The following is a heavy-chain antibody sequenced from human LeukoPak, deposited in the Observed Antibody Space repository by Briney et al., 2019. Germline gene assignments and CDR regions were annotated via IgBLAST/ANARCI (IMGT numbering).Heavy chain of an antibody. D-gene: IGHD3-22*01. V-gene: IGHV4-34*01. CDR3: ARLYYYDGSGSW. Sequence: KASETLSLTCAVYGGSLNGYYWSWIRQPPGRGLEWIGEGGNSGGTKFNPSLKSRVTISADTSKNQFSLKLSSVTAADTAVYYCARLYYYDGSGSWWGQGTLVTVSS. CDR2: GGNSGGT. J-gene: IGHJ4*02. CDR1: GGSLNGYY.